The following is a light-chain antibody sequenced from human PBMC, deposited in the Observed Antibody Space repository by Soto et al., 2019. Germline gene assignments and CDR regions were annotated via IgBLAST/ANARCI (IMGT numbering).Light chain of an antibody. CDR1: SSNIGARYE. Sequence: QSVLTQPASVSGAPGQTVTISCTGSSSNIGARYEVHWYQQLPGTAPKLLIYEDIKRPSGVPDRFSGSKSGASASLAITGLLSEDEAEYYCQSYDSSLSAVVFGGGTKVTVL. V-gene: IGLV1-40*01. J-gene: IGLJ2*01. CDR2: EDI. CDR3: QSYDSSLSAVV.